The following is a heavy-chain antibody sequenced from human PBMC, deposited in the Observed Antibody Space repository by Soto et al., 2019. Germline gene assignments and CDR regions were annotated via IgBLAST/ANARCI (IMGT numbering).Heavy chain of an antibody. Sequence: QVQLVESGGGVVQPGRSLRLSCAASGFTFSSYGMHWVRHAPGKGLEWVAVISYDGGNKYYADSVKGRFTISRDNSKNTLYLQMNSLRAEDMAVYYCAKGDRIAAAGHFDYWGQGTLVTVSS. CDR3: AKGDRIAAAGHFDY. J-gene: IGHJ4*02. CDR2: ISYDGGNK. CDR1: GFTFSSYG. V-gene: IGHV3-30*18. D-gene: IGHD6-13*01.